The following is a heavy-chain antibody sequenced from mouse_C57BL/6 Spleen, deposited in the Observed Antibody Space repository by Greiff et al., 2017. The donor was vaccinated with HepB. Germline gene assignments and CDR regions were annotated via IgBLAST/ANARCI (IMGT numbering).Heavy chain of an antibody. J-gene: IGHJ1*03. V-gene: IGHV1-81*01. CDR2: IYPRSGNT. D-gene: IGHD1-1*01. Sequence: QVQLKESGAELARPGASVKLSCKASGYTFTSYGISWVKQRTGQGLEWIGEIYPRSGNTYYNEKFKGKATLTADKSSSTAYMELRSLTSEDSAVYFCARWNYGSSYGYFDVWGTGTTVTVSS. CDR1: GYTFTSYG. CDR3: ARWNYGSSYGYFDV.